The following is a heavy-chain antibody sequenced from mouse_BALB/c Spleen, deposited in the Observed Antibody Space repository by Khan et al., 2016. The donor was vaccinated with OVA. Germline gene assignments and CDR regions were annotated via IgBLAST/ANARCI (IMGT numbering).Heavy chain of an antibody. V-gene: IGHV1-20*02. CDR2: INPHIGET. D-gene: IGHD1-1*01. J-gene: IGHJ2*01. CDR1: GYSFTGYF. Sequence: VQLQQSGPELVKPGASVKISCKASGYSFTGYFMNWVMQSHGKSLEWIGRINPHIGETFYNQKFRDKATLTLDASSSTDHMELRRLASEDSAVYYCARTYGSDFDYWGQGTTLTVSS. CDR3: ARTYGSDFDY.